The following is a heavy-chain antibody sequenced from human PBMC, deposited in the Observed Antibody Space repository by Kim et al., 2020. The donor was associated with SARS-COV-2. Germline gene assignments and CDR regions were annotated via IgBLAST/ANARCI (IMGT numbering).Heavy chain of an antibody. CDR2: IYYSGST. Sequence: SETLSLTCTVSGGSISSSSYYWGWIRQPPGKGLEWIGSIYYSGSTYYNPSLKSRVTISVDTSKNQFSLKLSSVTAADTAVYYCARGFSPRATIFGVEFNWFDPWGQGTLVTVSS. D-gene: IGHD3-3*01. J-gene: IGHJ5*02. CDR1: GGSISSSSYY. V-gene: IGHV4-39*07. CDR3: ARGFSPRATIFGVEFNWFDP.